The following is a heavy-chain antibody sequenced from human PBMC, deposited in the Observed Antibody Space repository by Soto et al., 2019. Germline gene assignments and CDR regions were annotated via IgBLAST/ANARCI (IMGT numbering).Heavy chain of an antibody. CDR2: ISYDGSNK. D-gene: IGHD5-18*01. Sequence: PGGSLRLSCAASGFTFSSYGMHWVRQAPGKGLEWVAVISYDGSNKYYADSVKGRFTISRGNSKNTLYLQMNSLRAEDTAVYYCAKDHKLWSGYFDYWGQGTLVTVSS. CDR3: AKDHKLWSGYFDY. J-gene: IGHJ4*02. V-gene: IGHV3-30*18. CDR1: GFTFSSYG.